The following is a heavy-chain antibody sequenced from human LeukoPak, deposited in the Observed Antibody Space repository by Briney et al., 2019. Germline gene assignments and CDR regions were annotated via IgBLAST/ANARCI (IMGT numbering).Heavy chain of an antibody. V-gene: IGHV4-34*01. CDR1: GGSFSGYY. D-gene: IGHD6-13*01. CDR2: TNHSGST. Sequence: PSETLSLTCAVYGGSFSGYYWSWIRQPPGKGLEWIGETNHSGSTNYNPSLKSRVTISVDTSKNQFSLKLSSVTAADTAVYYCARGPYSSSWYSLEYFQHWGQGTLVTVSS. J-gene: IGHJ1*01. CDR3: ARGPYSSSWYSLEYFQH.